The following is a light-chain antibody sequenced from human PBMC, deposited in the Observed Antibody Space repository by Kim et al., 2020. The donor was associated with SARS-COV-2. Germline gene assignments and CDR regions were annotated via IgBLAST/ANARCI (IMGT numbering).Light chain of an antibody. Sequence: LTGTARSGIHVDIDNICGNQQKQGSLPRYLQGYKSDSNKEQGYGVPSRIGGSKDASTNAGLLLISGLQSEDEADYYCAIWYSNTWVFGGGTQLTV. CDR2: YKSDSNK. CDR1: SGIHVDIDN. V-gene: IGLV5-39*01. CDR3: AIWYSNTWV. J-gene: IGLJ3*02.